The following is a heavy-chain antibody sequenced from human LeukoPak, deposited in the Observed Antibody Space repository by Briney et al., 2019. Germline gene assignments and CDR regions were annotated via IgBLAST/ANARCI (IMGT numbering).Heavy chain of an antibody. Sequence: SETLSLTCTVSGGSMSSSSYYWGWIRQPPGKGLEWIGRSYYSGSTYYNPSLKSRVIISVDTSKNQFSLKLSSVTAADTAVYYCARHPALWIQLWLKWWFSFDPWGQRTLVTVSS. J-gene: IGHJ5*02. CDR2: SYYSGST. D-gene: IGHD5-18*01. V-gene: IGHV4-39*01. CDR1: GGSMSSSSYY. CDR3: ARHPALWIQLWLKWWFSFDP.